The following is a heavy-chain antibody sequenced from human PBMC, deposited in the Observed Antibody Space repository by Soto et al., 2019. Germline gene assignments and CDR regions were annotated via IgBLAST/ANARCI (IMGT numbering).Heavy chain of an antibody. Sequence: PSETLSLTCTVSGGSISSYYWSWIRQPPGKGLEWIGYIYYSGSTNYNPSLKSRVTISVDTSKNQFSLKLSSVTAADTALYYCARSGRNHYFDYWGQGTLVTVSS. CDR1: GGSISSYY. V-gene: IGHV4-59*01. CDR2: IYYSGST. CDR3: ARSGRNHYFDY. J-gene: IGHJ4*02.